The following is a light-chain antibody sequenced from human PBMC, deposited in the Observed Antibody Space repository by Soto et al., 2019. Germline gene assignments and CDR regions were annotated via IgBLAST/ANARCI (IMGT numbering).Light chain of an antibody. J-gene: IGKJ1*01. CDR2: DAS. V-gene: IGKV1-5*01. CDR3: QHYNSYSDT. Sequence: DIQMTQSPSTLSASVGDRGTITCRASQTINTWLAWYQQKPGKAPKLLIYDASSLESGVPSRFSGSGSGTEFTLTITSLQPDDFATYDCQHYNSYSDTFGQGTKGEIK. CDR1: QTINTW.